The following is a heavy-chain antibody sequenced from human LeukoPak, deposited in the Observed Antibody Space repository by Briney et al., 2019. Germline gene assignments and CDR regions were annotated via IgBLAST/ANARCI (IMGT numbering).Heavy chain of an antibody. CDR1: HYSISSGYY. Sequence: SDTLSLTCTVSHYSISSGYYWGWIRPPPEKGLEWIGSIYHSGSTFYNPTPKSRVTISVDTSKNQFSLKLNSVTAADTAVYYCARVPHGETIFGVVLYWFDPWGQGTLVTVFS. CDR3: ARVPHGETIFGVVLYWFDP. CDR2: IYHSGST. J-gene: IGHJ5*02. V-gene: IGHV4-38-2*02. D-gene: IGHD3-3*01.